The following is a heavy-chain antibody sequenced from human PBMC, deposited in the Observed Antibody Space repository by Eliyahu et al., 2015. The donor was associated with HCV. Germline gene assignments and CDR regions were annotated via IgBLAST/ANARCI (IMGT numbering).Heavy chain of an antibody. CDR3: ARGARSYTSSWYSTREAIDAFDM. CDR2: ITPNSGDT. V-gene: IGHV1-2*04. D-gene: IGHD6-13*01. Sequence: QVQLVQSGGEVKKPGASVKVSCKASGYMFTGYYLHWVRRAPGQGLEWMGCITPNSGDTTYAQNFQGWVTMTRDTSTSTAYMELNRLRSDDTAVYYCARGARSYTSSWYSTREAIDAFDMWGQGTMVTVSS. J-gene: IGHJ3*02. CDR1: GYMFTGYY.